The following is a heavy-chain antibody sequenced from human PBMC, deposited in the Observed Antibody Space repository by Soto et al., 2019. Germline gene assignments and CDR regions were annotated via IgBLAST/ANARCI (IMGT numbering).Heavy chain of an antibody. CDR2: ISYDGSNK. J-gene: IGHJ3*01. Sequence: PVGSLRLSCAASGFTFSTYAMHWVRQAPGKGLEWVAVISYDGSNKFYADSVKGRFTISRDNSKNTLYLQMNSLRVEDTAVYYCARGAGSDYDSYYNALQGWCQGTTVTVAS. CDR3: ARGAGSDYDSYYNALQG. D-gene: IGHD3-22*01. CDR1: GFTFSTYA. V-gene: IGHV3-30*04.